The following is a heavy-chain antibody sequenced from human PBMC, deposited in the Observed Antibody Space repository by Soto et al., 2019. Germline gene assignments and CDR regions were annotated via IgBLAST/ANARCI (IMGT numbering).Heavy chain of an antibody. CDR3: ARGGRGYSSAPRYYFDY. D-gene: IGHD5-18*01. V-gene: IGHV1-69*01. Sequence: QVQLVQSGSEVKKPGSSVKVSCKASGGSFSSNPISWVRQAPGQGLEWMAGIIPIFATVHYAQKFQGRVTFNADESTSTAYMELTSLRSEDTAVYFCARGGRGYSSAPRYYFDYWGQGTLVTVS. CDR2: IIPIFATV. CDR1: GGSFSSNP. J-gene: IGHJ4*02.